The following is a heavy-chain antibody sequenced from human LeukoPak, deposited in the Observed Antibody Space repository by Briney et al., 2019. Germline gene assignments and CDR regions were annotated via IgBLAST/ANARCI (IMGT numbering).Heavy chain of an antibody. V-gene: IGHV3-15*01. CDR3: ARRSPSGYEYFDY. CDR1: GFTFSNAW. J-gene: IGHJ4*02. CDR2: IKSKTDGGTT. D-gene: IGHD5-12*01. Sequence: GGSLRLSCAASGFTFSNAWMSWVRQAPGKGLEWVGRIKSKTDGGTTDYAAPVKGRFTISRDDSKNTLYLQMNSLKTEDTAVYYCARRSPSGYEYFDYWGQGILVTVSS.